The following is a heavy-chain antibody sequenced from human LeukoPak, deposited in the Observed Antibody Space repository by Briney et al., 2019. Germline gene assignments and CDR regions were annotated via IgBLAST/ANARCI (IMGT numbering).Heavy chain of an antibody. V-gene: IGHV3-23*01. D-gene: IGHD3-9*01. CDR3: AKAQCCDSLTGSFCYFDY. CDR1: GFTFRSFG. CDR2: VCGSGDNT. J-gene: IGHJ4*02. Sequence: GASLGLSCTVSGFTFRSFGMTWVRQAPGKGLEWVSSVCGSGDNTYYADSVKGRFTISRDNSKNILYLQLSSLRAEDTAIYYCAKAQCCDSLTGSFCYFDYWGRGALVTVSS.